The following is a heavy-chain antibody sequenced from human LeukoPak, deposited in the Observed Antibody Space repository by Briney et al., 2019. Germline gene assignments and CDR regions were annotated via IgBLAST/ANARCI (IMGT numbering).Heavy chain of an antibody. CDR1: GGSFSGYY. CDR2: INHSGST. D-gene: IGHD3-22*01. CDR3: ARVGGSMVITSYMDV. J-gene: IGHJ6*03. V-gene: IGHV4-34*01. Sequence: PSETLSLTCAVYGGSFSGYYWSWLRQPPGKGLEWIGEINHSGSTNYNPSLKSRVTISVDTSKNQFSLKLSSVTAADTAVYYCARVGGSMVITSYMDVWGKGTTVTVSS.